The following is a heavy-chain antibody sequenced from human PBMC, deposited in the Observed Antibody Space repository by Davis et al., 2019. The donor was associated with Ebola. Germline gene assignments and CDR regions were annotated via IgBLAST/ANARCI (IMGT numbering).Heavy chain of an antibody. D-gene: IGHD1-26*01. CDR2: IYHSGST. V-gene: IGHV4-4*02. CDR3: AGGVVGATARSYGMDV. J-gene: IGHJ6*02. Sequence: PSETLSLTCAVSGGSISSSNWWSCVRQPPGKGLEWIGKIYHSGSTNYNPSLKSRVTISVDKSKNQFSLKLSSVTAADTAVYYCAGGVVGATARSYGMDVWGQGTTVTVSS. CDR1: GGSISSSNW.